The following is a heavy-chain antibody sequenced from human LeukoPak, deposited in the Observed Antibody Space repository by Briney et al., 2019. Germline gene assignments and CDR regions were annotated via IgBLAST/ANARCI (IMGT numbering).Heavy chain of an antibody. CDR3: ARDLASYYDSSASGGLALYGMDV. CDR1: GFTVSSNY. CDR2: IYSGGST. Sequence: PGGSLRLSCAASGFTVSSNYMSWVRQAPGKGLEWVSVIYSGGSTYYADSVKGRFTISRDNSKNTLYLQMNSLRAEDTAVYYCARDLASYYDSSASGGLALYGMDVWGQGTTVTVSS. V-gene: IGHV3-66*01. J-gene: IGHJ6*02. D-gene: IGHD3-22*01.